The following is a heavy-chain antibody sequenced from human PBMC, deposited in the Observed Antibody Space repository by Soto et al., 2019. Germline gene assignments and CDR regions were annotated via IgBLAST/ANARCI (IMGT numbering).Heavy chain of an antibody. V-gene: IGHV1-69*02. CDR2: IIPILGIA. CDR3: GRGYCSSTSCYSYYYDYMDV. Sequence: QVQLVQSGAEVKKPGSSVKVSCKASGGTFSSYTISWVRQAPGQGLEWMGRIIPILGIANYAQKFQGRVTITADKTTSTAYMELSSLISEDTAVYYCGRGYCSSTSCYSYYYDYMDVWGKGTTVTVSS. J-gene: IGHJ6*03. D-gene: IGHD2-2*01. CDR1: GGTFSSYT.